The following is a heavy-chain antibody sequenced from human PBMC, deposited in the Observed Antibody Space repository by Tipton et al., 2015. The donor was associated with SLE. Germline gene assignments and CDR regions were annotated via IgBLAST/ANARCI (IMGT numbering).Heavy chain of an antibody. CDR3: ARLLGTTLTTEDWFDP. CDR1: GGSISSYH. Sequence: LRLSCTVSGGSISSYHWSWIRQSPGKGLEWIGYIYYSGGTNYNPTLKSRVTISIDASRKQFSLKLTSVTAADTAIYYCARLLGTTLTTEDWFDPWGQGILVTVST. V-gene: IGHV4-59*08. D-gene: IGHD3-9*01. CDR2: IYYSGGT. J-gene: IGHJ5*02.